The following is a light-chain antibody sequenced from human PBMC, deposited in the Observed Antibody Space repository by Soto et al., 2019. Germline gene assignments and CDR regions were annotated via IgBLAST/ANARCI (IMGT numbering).Light chain of an antibody. CDR1: HDVSWN. J-gene: IGKJ4*01. CDR2: DAS. CDR3: QQYSSMLS. V-gene: IGKV1-33*01. Sequence: DLQMTQSPSSLSASVGDRVTIACQSSHDVSWNLNWFQQKPGEAPKLLFYDASNLERGVPSRFSGSGSGTDFTLTIISLQPEDVATYYCQQYSSMLSFGGGTEVDLK.